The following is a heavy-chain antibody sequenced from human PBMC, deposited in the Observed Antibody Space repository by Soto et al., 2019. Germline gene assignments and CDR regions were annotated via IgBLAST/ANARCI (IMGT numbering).Heavy chain of an antibody. CDR1: GYTFTSYG. CDR2: ISAYNGNT. CDR3: ARDDYGDYSSSSPFDY. J-gene: IGHJ4*02. V-gene: IGHV1-18*01. Sequence: ASVKVSCKASGYTFTSYGISWVRQAPGQGLEWMGWISAYNGNTNYAQKLQGRVTMTTDTSTSTAYMELRSLRSDDTAVYYCARDDYGDYSSSSPFDYWGQGTLVTVSS. D-gene: IGHD4-17*01.